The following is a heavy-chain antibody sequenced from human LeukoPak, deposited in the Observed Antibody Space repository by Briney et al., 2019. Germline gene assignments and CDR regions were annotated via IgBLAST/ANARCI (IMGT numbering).Heavy chain of an antibody. Sequence: PGRSLRLSCAASGFTFDDYAMHWVRQAPWKGLEWVSGISWNSGSIGYADSVKGRFTTSRDNAKNSLYLQMNSLTAEDTAVYYCARDRYCSGGSCYSGDYWGQGTLVTVSS. CDR3: ARDRYCSGGSCYSGDY. CDR2: ISWNSGSI. D-gene: IGHD2-15*01. V-gene: IGHV3-9*01. J-gene: IGHJ4*02. CDR1: GFTFDDYA.